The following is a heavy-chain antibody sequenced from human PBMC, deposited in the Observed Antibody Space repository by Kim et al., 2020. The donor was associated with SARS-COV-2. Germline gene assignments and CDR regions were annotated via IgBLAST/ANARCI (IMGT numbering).Heavy chain of an antibody. CDR1: GFTFSSIA. J-gene: IGHJ4*02. V-gene: IGHV3-23*01. CDR3: TKARGGGIRHSHHFDH. D-gene: IGHD3-10*01. Sequence: GGSLRLSCAASGFTFSSIAMSWFRQAPGKGLEWVSTIGTNTYYADSVKGRFTVSRDNSRNTLYLQLNSLRAEDTALYYSTKARGGGIRHSHHFDHWGQGT. CDR2: IGTNT.